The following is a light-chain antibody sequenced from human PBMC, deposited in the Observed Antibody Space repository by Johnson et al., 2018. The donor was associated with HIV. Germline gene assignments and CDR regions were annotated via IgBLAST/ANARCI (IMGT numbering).Light chain of an antibody. V-gene: IGLV1-51*01. J-gene: IGLJ1*01. Sequence: QSVLTQPPSVSAAPGQKVTISCSGSSSNIGNNYVSWYQQLPGTAPKLLIYDNNKRPSGIPDRFSGSKSGTSATLGITGLQTGDEADYYCGTWDSSLSSYVCGTGTNVTGL. CDR1: SSNIGNNY. CDR3: GTWDSSLSSYV. CDR2: DNN.